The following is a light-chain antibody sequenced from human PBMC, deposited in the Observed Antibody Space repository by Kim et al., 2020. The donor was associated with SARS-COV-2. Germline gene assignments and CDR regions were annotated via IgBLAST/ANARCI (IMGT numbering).Light chain of an antibody. V-gene: IGKV3-20*01. CDR1: RGVTSNY. CDR3: HQYGSPPST. CDR2: IAS. Sequence: SPVEKATLSCRASRGVTSNYLAWYQQKPGQAPRLLIYIASSRATGIPDRFSGSGSGTEFTLTISRLEPEDFAVYYCHQYGSPPSTFGQGTRLEIK. J-gene: IGKJ5*01.